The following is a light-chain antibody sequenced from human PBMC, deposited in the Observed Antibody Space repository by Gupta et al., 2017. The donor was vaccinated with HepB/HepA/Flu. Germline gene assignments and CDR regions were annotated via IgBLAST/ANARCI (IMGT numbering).Light chain of an antibody. V-gene: IGLV1-51*01. CDR1: SSNIGNNY. J-gene: IGLJ2*01. CDR3: GTWDSSLSSEV. CDR2: DNN. Sequence: QSVLTQPPSVSAAPGQKVTISCSGSSSNIGNNYVSWYQQLPGTAPTLLIYDNNKRPSGIPDRFSGSKSGTSATLGITGLQTGDEADYYCGTWDSSLSSEVFGGGTKRTVL.